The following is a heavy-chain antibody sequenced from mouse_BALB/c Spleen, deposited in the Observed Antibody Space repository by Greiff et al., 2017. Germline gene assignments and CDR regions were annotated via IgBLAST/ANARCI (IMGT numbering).Heavy chain of an antibody. CDR2: ISSGGST. CDR1: GFTFSSYA. Sequence: EVQVVESGGGLVQPGGSLKLSCAASGFTFSSYAMSWVRQTPEKRLEWVASISSGGSTYYPDSVKGRFTISRDNARNILYLQMSSLRSEDTAMYYCARGGDGSSPYAMDYWGQGTSVTVSS. CDR3: ARGGDGSSPYAMDY. V-gene: IGHV5-6-5*01. D-gene: IGHD1-1*01. J-gene: IGHJ4*01.